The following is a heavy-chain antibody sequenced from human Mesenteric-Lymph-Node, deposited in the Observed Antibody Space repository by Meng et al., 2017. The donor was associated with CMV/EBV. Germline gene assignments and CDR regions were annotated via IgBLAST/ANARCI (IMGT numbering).Heavy chain of an antibody. D-gene: IGHD3-22*01. CDR3: ARGPFGMIVVARPHTFDY. V-gene: IGHV3-11*04. CDR2: ISISGNTI. J-gene: IGHJ4*02. Sequence: GESLKISCAASGFTVSNNYMSWVHQAPGKGLEWVSYISISGNTIYYADSVKGRFTISRDNAKNLLFLQMDSLRAEDTAVYYCARGPFGMIVVARPHTFDYWGQGTLVTVSS. CDR1: GFTVSNNY.